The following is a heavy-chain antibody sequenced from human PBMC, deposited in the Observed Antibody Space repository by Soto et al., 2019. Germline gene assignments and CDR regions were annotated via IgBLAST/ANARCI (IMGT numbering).Heavy chain of an antibody. CDR2: ISYDGSNK. CDR3: AKGYYGGCDY. J-gene: IGHJ4*02. CDR1: GFTFSSYG. Sequence: QVQLVESGGGVVQPGRSLRLSCAASGFTFSSYGMHWVRQAPGKGLEWVAVISYDGSNKYYADSVKGRFTISRDNSKNTLYLQMNSLRAEDTAVYYGAKGYYGGCDYWGQGTLVMVSS. D-gene: IGHD4-17*01. V-gene: IGHV3-30*18.